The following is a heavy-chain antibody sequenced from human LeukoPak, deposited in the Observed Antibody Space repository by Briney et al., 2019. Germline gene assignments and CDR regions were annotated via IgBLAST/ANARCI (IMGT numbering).Heavy chain of an antibody. CDR1: GGSISSGGYY. Sequence: SEALSLTCTVSGGSISSGGYYWSWIRQHPGKGLEWIGRIYTSGSTNYNPSLKSRVTMSVDTSKNQFSLKLSSVTAADTAAYYCARDREPSYYYGSSGYSFDYWGQGTLVTVSS. D-gene: IGHD3-22*01. CDR2: IYTSGST. V-gene: IGHV4-61*02. J-gene: IGHJ4*02. CDR3: ARDREPSYYYGSSGYSFDY.